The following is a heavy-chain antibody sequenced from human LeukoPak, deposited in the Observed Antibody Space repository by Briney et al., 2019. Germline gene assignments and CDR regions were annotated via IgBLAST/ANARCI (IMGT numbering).Heavy chain of an antibody. CDR2: TFYRSKWNN. V-gene: IGHV6-1*01. D-gene: IGHD5-18*01. CDR3: ARDRSFGYGSHFDY. CDR1: GDSVSSNSVA. Sequence: SQTLSLTCAISGDSVSSNSVAWNWLRQSPSSGLEWLGRTFYRSKWNNDYAVSVKGRITINPDTSKNHFYLQLNSVTPEDTAVYYCARDRSFGYGSHFDYWGQGTLVTVSS. J-gene: IGHJ4*02.